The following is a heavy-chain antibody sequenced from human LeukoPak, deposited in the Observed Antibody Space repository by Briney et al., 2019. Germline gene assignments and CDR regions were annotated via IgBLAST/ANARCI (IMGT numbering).Heavy chain of an antibody. V-gene: IGHV3-74*01. CDR3: ARDVGDAFDI. J-gene: IGHJ3*02. CDR2: VNSDGSIT. CDR1: GFTFSTHS. Sequence: GGSLRLSCTASGFTFSTHSMHWVRQAPGKGPVWVSRVNSDGSITSYADSVKGRFTISRDNAKNTLYLQMNSLRAEDTAVYYCARDVGDAFDIWGQGTMVTVSS.